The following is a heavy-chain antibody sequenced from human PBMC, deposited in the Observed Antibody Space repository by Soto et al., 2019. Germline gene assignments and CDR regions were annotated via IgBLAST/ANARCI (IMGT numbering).Heavy chain of an antibody. CDR2: ISNDGSNK. J-gene: IGHJ6*02. CDR1: GFTFSCYG. V-gene: IGHV3-30*12. CDR3: AKDMYSSSWYFYYYSMDV. D-gene: IGHD6-13*01. Sequence: PGGSLRLSCEASGFTFSCYGMHWVRQAPGKGLEWVADISNDGSNKDYTDSVKGRFTISRDNSKNTLYLQMNSLRAEDTAVYYCAKDMYSSSWYFYYYSMDVWGQGTTVTVSS.